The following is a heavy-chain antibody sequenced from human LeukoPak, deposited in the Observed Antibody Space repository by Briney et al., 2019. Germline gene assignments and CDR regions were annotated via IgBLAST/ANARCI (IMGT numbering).Heavy chain of an antibody. Sequence: GGSLRLSCAASGFTFSNYAMNWVRQVPGKGLEWVSAITCSGGNTFYPDSVKGRFTISRDNSKNTLDLQMNTLRAEDTAVYYCARDRIDSGSYFLDYWGQGTLVTVSS. V-gene: IGHV3-23*01. CDR2: ITCSGGNT. CDR1: GFTFSNYA. J-gene: IGHJ4*02. D-gene: IGHD1-26*01. CDR3: ARDRIDSGSYFLDY.